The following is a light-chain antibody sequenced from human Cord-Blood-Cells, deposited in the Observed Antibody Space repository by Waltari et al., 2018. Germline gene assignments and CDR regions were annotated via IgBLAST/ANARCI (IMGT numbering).Light chain of an antibody. V-gene: IGKV1-5*03. CDR3: HKHNSYWT. J-gene: IGKJ1*01. CDR1: QSISSW. CDR2: KAS. Sequence: DIQMTHSPSTLSASVGNRITITFRASQSISSWLAWYQQKPGKAPKLLIYKASSLESGVPSRFSGSGYGTEFNLTISSLQTDDFATYYCHKHNSYWTFGPGTKVEIK.